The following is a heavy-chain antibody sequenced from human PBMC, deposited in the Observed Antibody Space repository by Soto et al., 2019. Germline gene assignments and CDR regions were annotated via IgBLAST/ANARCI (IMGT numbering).Heavy chain of an antibody. CDR2: IWYDGSNK. Sequence: QVQLVESGGGVVQPGRSLRLSCAASGFTFSSYGMHWVRQAPGKGLEWVAGIWYDGSNKYYADSVKGRFTISRDNSKNTLYLQMNSLRAEDTAVYYCERVHSSCYYSEAAFDIWGQGTMVTVSS. V-gene: IGHV3-33*01. D-gene: IGHD3-22*01. CDR1: GFTFSSYG. J-gene: IGHJ3*02. CDR3: ERVHSSCYYSEAAFDI.